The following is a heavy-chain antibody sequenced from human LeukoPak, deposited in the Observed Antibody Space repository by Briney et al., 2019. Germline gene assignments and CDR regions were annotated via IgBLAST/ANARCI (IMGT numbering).Heavy chain of an antibody. V-gene: IGHV1-24*01. CDR2: FDPEDGET. D-gene: IGHD5-24*01. Sequence: ASVKVSCKVSGYTLTELSMHWVRQAPGKGLEWMGGFDPEDGETIYAQKFQGRVTMTEDTSTDTAYMELSSLRSEDTAVYYCAKAGTPRTLDRWTNRYSYYYMDVWGKGTTVTISS. CDR1: GYTLTELS. CDR3: AKAGTPRTLDRWTNRYSYYYMDV. J-gene: IGHJ6*03.